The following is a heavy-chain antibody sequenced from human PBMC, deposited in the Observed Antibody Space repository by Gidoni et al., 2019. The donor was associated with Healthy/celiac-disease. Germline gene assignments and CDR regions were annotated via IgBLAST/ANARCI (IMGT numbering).Heavy chain of an antibody. D-gene: IGHD4-4*01. V-gene: IGHV4-31*03. CDR2: IYYSGST. Sequence: QVQLQESGPGLVKPSQTLSLTCTVPGRSISSGGYYWIWIRQHPGKGLEWIGYIYYSGSTYYNPSLKSRVTISVDTSKNQFSLKLSSVTAADTAVYYCARGVPTTVTNNQAPGEYYFDYWGQGTLVTVSS. CDR3: ARGVPTTVTNNQAPGEYYFDY. J-gene: IGHJ4*02. CDR1: GRSISSGGYY.